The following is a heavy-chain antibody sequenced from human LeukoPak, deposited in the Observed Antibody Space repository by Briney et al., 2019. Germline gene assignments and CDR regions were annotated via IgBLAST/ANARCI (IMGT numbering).Heavy chain of an antibody. J-gene: IGHJ4*02. CDR1: GGSISSSNW. CDR2: IYHSGST. D-gene: IGHD5-12*01. CDR3: ARDSRYSGYDLLDY. V-gene: IGHV4-4*02. Sequence: SETLSLTCAVSGGSISSSNWWSWVRQPPGKGLEWIGEIYHSGSTNYNPSLKRRVTISVDKSKNQFSLKLSSVTAADTAVYYCARDSRYSGYDLLDYWGQGTLVTVSS.